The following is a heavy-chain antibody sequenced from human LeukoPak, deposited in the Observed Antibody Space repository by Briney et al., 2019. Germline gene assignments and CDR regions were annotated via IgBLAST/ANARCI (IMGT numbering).Heavy chain of an antibody. J-gene: IGHJ4*02. D-gene: IGHD5-18*01. Sequence: GGSLRLSCAASGFTFSSYAMHWVRQAPGKGLEWVAVISYDGSNKYYADSVKGRFTISRDNSKNTLYLQMNSLRAEDTAVYYCASCRYSYGYGYWGQGTLVTVSS. CDR1: GFTFSSYA. V-gene: IGHV3-30*04. CDR3: ASCRYSYGYGY. CDR2: ISYDGSNK.